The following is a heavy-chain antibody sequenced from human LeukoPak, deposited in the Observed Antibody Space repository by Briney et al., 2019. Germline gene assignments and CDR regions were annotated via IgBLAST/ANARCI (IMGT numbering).Heavy chain of an antibody. CDR3: ARSPSGLGGYFDY. J-gene: IGHJ4*02. V-gene: IGHV4-59*01. Sequence: PSETLSLTCTVSGGSISSYYWSWIRQPPGKGLEWIGYIYYSGSTNYNPSLKSRVTISVDTSKDQFSLKLSSVTAADTAVYYCARSPSGLGGYFDYWGQGTLVTVSS. CDR2: IYYSGST. D-gene: IGHD3-16*01. CDR1: GGSISSYY.